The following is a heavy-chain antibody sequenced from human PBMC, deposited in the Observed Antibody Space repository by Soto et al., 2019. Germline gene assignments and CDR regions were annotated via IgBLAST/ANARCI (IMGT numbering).Heavy chain of an antibody. CDR2: VNTYNGNP. CDR1: GYTFTDYA. CDR3: ARDSQYSTSWQRFDS. Sequence: QVQLVQSGVEVKKPGASVKVSCKASGYTFTDYAISWVRQAPGRGLEWMGWVNTYNGNPNYAQIFQGRVTMTTDTSTDTAYMELRSLKSDASAVYCCARDSQYSTSWQRFDSWGQGTLVTVSS. D-gene: IGHD6-13*01. V-gene: IGHV1-18*01. J-gene: IGHJ4*02.